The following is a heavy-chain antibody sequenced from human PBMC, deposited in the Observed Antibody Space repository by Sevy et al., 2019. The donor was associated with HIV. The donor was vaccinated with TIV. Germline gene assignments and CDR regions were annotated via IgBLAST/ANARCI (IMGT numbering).Heavy chain of an antibody. CDR2: ITPSANTI. V-gene: IGHV3-48*03. D-gene: IGHD6-25*01. CDR1: GFTFSSYE. CDR3: VRESGLDAFDL. Sequence: GGSLRLSCTASGFTFSSYEMSWVRQAPGKGLEWVSYITPSANTIHYADSVKGRLTIPRDKAKNSLFLQMNSLRAEDTAVYYCVRESGLDAFDLWGQGTMVTVSS. J-gene: IGHJ3*01.